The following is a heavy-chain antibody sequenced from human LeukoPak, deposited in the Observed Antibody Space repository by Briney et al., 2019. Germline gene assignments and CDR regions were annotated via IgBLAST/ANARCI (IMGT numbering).Heavy chain of an antibody. CDR1: GFTFSSYA. J-gene: IGHJ4*02. CDR3: VKGFPYYDFWSGYFGY. V-gene: IGHV3-30-3*01. CDR2: ISYDGSNK. Sequence: PGGSLRLSCAASGFTFSSYAMHWVRQAPGKGLEWVAVISYDGSNKYYADSVKGRFTISRDNSKNTLYLQMNSLRAEDTAVYYCVKGFPYYDFWSGYFGYWGQGTLVTVSS. D-gene: IGHD3-3*01.